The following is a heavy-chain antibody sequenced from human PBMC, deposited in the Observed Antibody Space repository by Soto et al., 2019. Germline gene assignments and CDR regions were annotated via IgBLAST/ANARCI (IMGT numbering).Heavy chain of an antibody. D-gene: IGHD6-19*01. V-gene: IGHV1-18*01. CDR2: ISAYNGNT. Sequence: ASVKVSCKASGYTFTSYGISWVRQAPGQGLEWKGWISAYNGNTNYAQKLQGRVTMTTDTSTSTAYMELRSLRSDDTAVFYCARDPLIAVAGASYFDYWGQGTLVTVSS. J-gene: IGHJ4*02. CDR1: GYTFTSYG. CDR3: ARDPLIAVAGASYFDY.